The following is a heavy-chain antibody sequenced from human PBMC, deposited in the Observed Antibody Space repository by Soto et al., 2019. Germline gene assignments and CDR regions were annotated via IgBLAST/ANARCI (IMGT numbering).Heavy chain of an antibody. V-gene: IGHV4-31*03. J-gene: IGHJ6*02. CDR3: ARGGQYYDFSSGYLRHPTLGYYGMEV. D-gene: IGHD3-3*01. Sequence: ASETLSLTCTVSGGSISSGGYYWSWIRQHPGKGLEWIGYIYYSGSTYYNPSLKSRVTISVDKSKNQFSLKLSSVTAADTAVYYCARGGQYYDFSSGYLRHPTLGYYGMEVWGQRTTVT. CDR1: GGSISSGGYY. CDR2: IYYSGST.